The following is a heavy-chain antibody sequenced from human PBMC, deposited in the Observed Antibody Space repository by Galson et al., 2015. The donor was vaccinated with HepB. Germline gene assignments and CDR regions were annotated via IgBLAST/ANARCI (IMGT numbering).Heavy chain of an antibody. CDR2: IKQDGSEK. CDR3: ASSVGYCSSTSCYSGPYYYYGMDV. D-gene: IGHD2-2*02. CDR1: GFTFSSYW. J-gene: IGHJ6*02. Sequence: SLRLSCAASGFTFSSYWMSWVRQAPGKGLEWVANIKQDGSEKYYVDSVKGRFTISRDNAKNSLYLQMNSLRAEDTAVYYCASSVGYCSSTSCYSGPYYYYGMDVWGQGTTVTVSS. V-gene: IGHV3-7*03.